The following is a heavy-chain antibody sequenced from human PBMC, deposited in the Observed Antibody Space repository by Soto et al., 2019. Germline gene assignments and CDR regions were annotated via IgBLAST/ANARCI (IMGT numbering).Heavy chain of an antibody. CDR2: VNPSGGHT. D-gene: IGHD2-21*02. V-gene: IGHV1-46*01. Sequence: QVQLVQSGAEVKKPGASVKVSCKASGDTFTDYYIHWVRQAPGQGLEWMGTVNPSGGHTTYAQHSRGGMHMPRNTSTSTLYMELTRLSSEDPALYYCGRGGHVVVVTAALDYWGQGTLVAVSS. CDR1: GDTFTDYY. CDR3: GRGGHVVVVTAALDY. J-gene: IGHJ4*02.